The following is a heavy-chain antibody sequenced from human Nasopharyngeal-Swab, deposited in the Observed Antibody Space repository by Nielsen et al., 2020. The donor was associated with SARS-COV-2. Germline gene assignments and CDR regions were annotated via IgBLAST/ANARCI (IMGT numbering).Heavy chain of an antibody. CDR2: ISGSGDNT. CDR3: AKPHLRYYDWLLFDH. V-gene: IGHV3-23*01. CDR1: AFTFSHYA. J-gene: IGHJ4*02. Sequence: GESLKISCAGSAFTFSHYAMSWVRQAPGKGLEWVSAISGSGDNTYYADSVKGRFNITRDYPKNTLYLQMNSLRAEDTAVYYCAKPHLRYYDWLLFDHWGQGTLVTVSS. D-gene: IGHD3-9*01.